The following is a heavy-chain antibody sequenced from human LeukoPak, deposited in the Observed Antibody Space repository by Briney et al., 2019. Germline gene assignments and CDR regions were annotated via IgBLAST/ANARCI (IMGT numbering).Heavy chain of an antibody. CDR1: GYSFTSYN. CDR3: ARVRDGYNDAYDI. V-gene: IGHV1-46*01. D-gene: IGHD5-24*01. CDR2: IKPSGTDT. Sequence: ASVKVSCKTSGYSFTSYNLHWVRQAPGQRLEWMGIIKPSGTDTNYAQKFQSRVIMTTDTSTSTVYMELSSLKSEDTAVYYCARVRDGYNDAYDIWGQGTMVIVSS. J-gene: IGHJ3*02.